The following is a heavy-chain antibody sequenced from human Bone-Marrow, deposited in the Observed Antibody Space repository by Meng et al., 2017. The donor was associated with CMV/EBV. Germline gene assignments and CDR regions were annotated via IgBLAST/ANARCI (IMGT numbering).Heavy chain of an antibody. CDR2: ISGSGGST. Sequence: AAGFTFSIYAMSWVRQAPGKGLEWVSAISGSGGSTYYADSVKGRFTISRDNSKNTLYLQMNSLRAEDTAVYYCAKGGYSSSWFSDSWGQGTLVTVSS. J-gene: IGHJ4*02. D-gene: IGHD6-13*01. CDR1: GFTFSIYA. CDR3: AKGGYSSSWFSDS. V-gene: IGHV3-23*01.